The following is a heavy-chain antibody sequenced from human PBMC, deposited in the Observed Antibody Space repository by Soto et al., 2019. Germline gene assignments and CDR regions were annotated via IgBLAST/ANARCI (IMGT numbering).Heavy chain of an antibody. D-gene: IGHD2-2*01. CDR3: ASSMYYYYMDV. CDR2: IYYSGST. J-gene: IGHJ6*03. CDR1: GGSISSYY. V-gene: IGHV4-59*08. Sequence: QVQLQESGPGLVKPSETLSLICSVSGGSISSYYWSWIRQPPGKGLEWIGYIYYSGSTDYNPSLKSRVTISLDTSKNPFSVKLNSVTAADTAVYYCASSMYYYYMDVWGKGTTVTVSS.